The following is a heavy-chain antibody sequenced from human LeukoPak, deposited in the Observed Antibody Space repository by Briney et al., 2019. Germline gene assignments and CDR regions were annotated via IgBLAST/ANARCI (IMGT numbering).Heavy chain of an antibody. J-gene: IGHJ4*02. Sequence: GGSLRLSCAASGFTFSSYSMNWVRQAPGKGLEWVSYISSSSSTIYYADSVKGRFTISRDNAKNSLYLQMNSLRAEDTAVYYCASGIRRIPTSAETAYWGQGTLVTVSS. CDR1: GFTFSSYS. V-gene: IGHV3-48*01. D-gene: IGHD1-1*01. CDR3: ASGIRRIPTSAETAY. CDR2: ISSSSSTI.